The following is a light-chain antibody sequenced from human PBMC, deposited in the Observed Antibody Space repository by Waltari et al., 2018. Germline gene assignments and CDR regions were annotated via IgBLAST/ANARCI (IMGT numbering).Light chain of an antibody. Sequence: DIQMTQSTSYLSASVGDRATITCRASRRISNYLNWYQQQPGQAPKVLIYGAFSLQSGVSSRFSGSGSGTDFTLTISSLQPEDVAAYYCQQSFDTSFTFGQGTKLEIK. V-gene: IGKV1-39*01. CDR2: GAF. CDR3: QQSFDTSFT. CDR1: RRISNY. J-gene: IGKJ2*01.